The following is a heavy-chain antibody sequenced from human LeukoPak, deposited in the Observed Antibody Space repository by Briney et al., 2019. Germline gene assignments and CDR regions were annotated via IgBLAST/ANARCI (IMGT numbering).Heavy chain of an antibody. D-gene: IGHD6-6*01. J-gene: IGHJ4*02. CDR1: GGSFSGYY. Sequence: SETLSLTCAVYGGSFSGYYWSWIRQPPGKGLEWIGEINHSGSTNYNPSLKSRVTISVDTSKNQFSLKLSSVTAADTAVYYCARGPLVGPFDXWXQGTLVTVSS. CDR2: INHSGST. V-gene: IGHV4-34*01. CDR3: ARGPLVGPFDX.